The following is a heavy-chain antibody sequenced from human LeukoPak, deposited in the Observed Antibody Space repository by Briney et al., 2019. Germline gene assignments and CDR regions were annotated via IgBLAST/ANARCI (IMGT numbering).Heavy chain of an antibody. Sequence: PSETLSLTCAVSGYAISSGYYWGWIRQPPRKGLEWIGSTYHSGSTYYNPSLKSRVTISVDTSKNQFSLKLSSVTAADTAVCYSARHAPGGYWGAFDIWGQGTMVTVSS. D-gene: IGHD2-8*02. V-gene: IGHV4-38-2*01. J-gene: IGHJ3*02. CDR2: TYHSGST. CDR3: ARHAPGGYWGAFDI. CDR1: GYAISSGYY.